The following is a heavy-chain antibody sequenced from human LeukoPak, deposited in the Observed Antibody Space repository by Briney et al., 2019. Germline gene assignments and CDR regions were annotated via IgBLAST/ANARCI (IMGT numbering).Heavy chain of an antibody. CDR2: IYYSGST. CDR3: ARDRGDYYMDV. Sequence: PSETLSLTCTVSGGSISTSTDYYWAWIRQPPGKGLEYIGSIYYSGSTYYNPSLKSRVTMSVDTSRNQFSLKLTSVTAADTAVYYCARDRGDYYMDVWGKGTTVTVSS. CDR1: GGSISTSTDYY. J-gene: IGHJ6*03. V-gene: IGHV4-39*07.